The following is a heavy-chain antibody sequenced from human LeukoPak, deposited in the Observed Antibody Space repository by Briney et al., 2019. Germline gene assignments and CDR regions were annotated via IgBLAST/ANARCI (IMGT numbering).Heavy chain of an antibody. J-gene: IGHJ4*02. D-gene: IGHD6-13*01. CDR1: GGSISSGDYY. V-gene: IGHV4-31*03. Sequence: SETLSLTCTVSGGSISSGDYYWSWIRQHPGKGLEWIGYISYTGSTYYNPSLKSRVTISADTSENQFSLKLSSVTAADTAVYYCARDRSRYSSTWGFDYWGQGTLVTVSS. CDR2: ISYTGST. CDR3: ARDRSRYSSTWGFDY.